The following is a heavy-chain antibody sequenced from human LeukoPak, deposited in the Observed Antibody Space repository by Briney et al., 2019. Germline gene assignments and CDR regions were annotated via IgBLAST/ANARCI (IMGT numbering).Heavy chain of an antibody. Sequence: GGSLRLSCEASGFTFSSYWMNWVRQVPGKGLEWVASVKPDGSDNFYVDSVEGRFTISRDNARYSLFLQMNSLRVEDTAVYYCTSWGDTTAEYFQRWGQGTLVTVSS. J-gene: IGHJ1*01. CDR1: GFTFSSYW. CDR2: VKPDGSDN. V-gene: IGHV3-7*01. D-gene: IGHD2-21*02. CDR3: TSWGDTTAEYFQR.